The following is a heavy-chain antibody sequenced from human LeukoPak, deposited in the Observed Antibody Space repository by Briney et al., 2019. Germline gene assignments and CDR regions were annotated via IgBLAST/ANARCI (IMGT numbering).Heavy chain of an antibody. Sequence: GGSLRLSCAASGFTFSSYAMSWVRQAPGKGLEWVSAISGSGGSTYYADSVKGRFTISRDNSKNTLYLQMNSLRAEDTAVYYCARDHRGYSYGSEEYHYNYMDVWGKGTTVTVSS. CDR1: GFTFSSYA. J-gene: IGHJ6*03. D-gene: IGHD5-18*01. V-gene: IGHV3-23*01. CDR2: ISGSGGST. CDR3: ARDHRGYSYGSEEYHYNYMDV.